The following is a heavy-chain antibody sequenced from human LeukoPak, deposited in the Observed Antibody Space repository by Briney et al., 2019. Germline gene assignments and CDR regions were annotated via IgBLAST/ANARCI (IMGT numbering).Heavy chain of an antibody. D-gene: IGHD1-1*01. CDR2: ISASGGST. CDR3: AKDPRGSLERRGHFDF. V-gene: IGHV3-23*01. J-gene: IGHJ4*02. Sequence: GGSLRLSCAASGFTFSSYGMHWVRQAPGKGLEWVSGISASGGSTYYADSVKGRFTISRDNSKNTVYLQMNSLRGEDTAVYYCAKDPRGSLERRGHFDFWGQGTLVTVSS. CDR1: GFTFSSYG.